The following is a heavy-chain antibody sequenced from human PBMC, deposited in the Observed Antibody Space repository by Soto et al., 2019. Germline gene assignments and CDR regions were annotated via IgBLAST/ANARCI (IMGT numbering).Heavy chain of an antibody. J-gene: IGHJ5*02. V-gene: IGHV1-3*01. CDR2: INGGNGNT. D-gene: IGHD2-15*01. Sequence: ASVKVSCKASGNTVPNYAIHWVRQAPGQRLEWMGWINGGNGNTYYSEHFQGRVTMTSNTSISTAYMELSSLRFEDTAVYYCARGIPGSCGGATCYSGWFDPWGQGTLVTVSS. CDR1: GNTVPNYA. CDR3: ARGIPGSCGGATCYSGWFDP.